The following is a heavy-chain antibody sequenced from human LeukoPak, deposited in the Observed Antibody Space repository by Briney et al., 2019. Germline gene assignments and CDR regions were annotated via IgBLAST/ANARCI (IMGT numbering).Heavy chain of an antibody. CDR2: IYSGGTT. V-gene: IGHV3-53*01. CDR3: AKDQIVATSAFDH. D-gene: IGHD5-12*01. CDR1: GFTVSSNY. Sequence: GGSLRLSCAASGFTVSSNYMSWVRQAPGKGLEWVSVIYSGGTTYYADSVKGRFTISRDNSKNTLFLQMNSLRAEDTALYYCAKDQIVATSAFDHWGQGTLVTVSS. J-gene: IGHJ4*02.